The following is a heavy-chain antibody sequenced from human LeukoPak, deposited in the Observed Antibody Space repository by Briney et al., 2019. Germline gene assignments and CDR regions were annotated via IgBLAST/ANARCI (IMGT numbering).Heavy chain of an antibody. V-gene: IGHV1-58*02. Sequence: ASVKVSCKASGFTFTSSAMQWVRQARGQRLEWIGRIVVGSGNTNYAQKFQERVTITRDMSTSTAYMELSSLRSEDTAVYYCAADNRANDFWSGYYAFDIWGQGTMVTVSS. CDR1: GFTFTSSA. D-gene: IGHD3-3*01. CDR3: AADNRANDFWSGYYAFDI. J-gene: IGHJ3*02. CDR2: IVVGSGNT.